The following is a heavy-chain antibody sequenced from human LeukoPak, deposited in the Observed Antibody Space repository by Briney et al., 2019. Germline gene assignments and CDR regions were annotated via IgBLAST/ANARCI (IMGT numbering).Heavy chain of an antibody. CDR2: IIPILGIA. J-gene: IGHJ5*02. CDR3: AREISSSSWSVGWFDP. V-gene: IGHV1-69*04. CDR1: GGTFSSYT. Sequence: ASVKVSCKASGGTFSSYTISWVRQAPGQGLEWMGRIIPILGIANYAQKFEGRVTITADKSTSTAYMALSSLRSEDTAVYYCAREISSSSWSVGWFDPWGQGTLVTVSP. D-gene: IGHD6-13*01.